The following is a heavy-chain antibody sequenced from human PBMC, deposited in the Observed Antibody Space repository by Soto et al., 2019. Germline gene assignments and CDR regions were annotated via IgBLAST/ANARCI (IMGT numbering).Heavy chain of an antibody. J-gene: IGHJ4*02. CDR2: IKSKTDGGTT. Sequence: LRLSCVVSGFTFSNVWMSWVRQAPGKGLEWVGRIKSKTDGGTTNYAAPVKGRFTISRDDSKNTLYLQMNSPKTEDTAVYFCSTAPISLWGQGTLVTVSS. CDR3: STAPISL. CDR1: GFTFSNVW. V-gene: IGHV3-15*01.